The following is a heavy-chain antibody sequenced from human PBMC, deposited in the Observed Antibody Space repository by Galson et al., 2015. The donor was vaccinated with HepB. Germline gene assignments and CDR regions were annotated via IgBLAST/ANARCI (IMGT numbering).Heavy chain of an antibody. J-gene: IGHJ6*02. Sequence: SLRLSCAASGFTFSSYWMSWVRQAPGKGLEWVANIKQDGSEKYYVDSVKGRFTISRDNAKNSLYLQMNSLRAEDTAVYYCARDLGYTYYDFWSGRPNKSYYYYGMDAWGQGTTVTVSS. V-gene: IGHV3-7*03. D-gene: IGHD3-3*01. CDR1: GFTFSSYW. CDR2: IKQDGSEK. CDR3: ARDLGYTYYDFWSGRPNKSYYYYGMDA.